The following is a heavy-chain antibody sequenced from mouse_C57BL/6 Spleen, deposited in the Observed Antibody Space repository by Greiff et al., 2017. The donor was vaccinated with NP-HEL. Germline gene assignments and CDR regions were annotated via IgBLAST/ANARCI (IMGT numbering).Heavy chain of an antibody. CDR3: ATRSSFYWYFDV. V-gene: IGHV3-6*01. CDR2: ISYDGSN. CDR1: GYSITSGYY. D-gene: IGHD1-1*01. J-gene: IGHJ1*03. Sequence: EVKLLESGPGLVKPSQSLSLTCSVTGYSITSGYYWNWIRQFPGNKLEWMGYISYDGSNNYNPSLKNRISITRDTSKNQFFLKLNSVTTEDTATYYCATRSSFYWYFDVWGTGTTVTVSS.